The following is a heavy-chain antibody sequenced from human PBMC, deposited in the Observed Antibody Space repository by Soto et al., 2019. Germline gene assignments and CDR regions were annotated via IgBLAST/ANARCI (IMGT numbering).Heavy chain of an antibody. CDR1: WFSLSTSGMC. D-gene: IGHD1-26*01. Sequence: XGPTLVTPTQTLTLTCTFSWFSLSTSGMCVSCVRQPPGNALEWLALIDWDDDKYYSTSLKTRLTISKDTSKNQVVLTMTNMDPVDTATYYCARIRLILAGHLGYYYGMEVWGQGTTVTSP. CDR3: ARIRLILAGHLGYYYGMEV. J-gene: IGHJ6*02. V-gene: IGHV2-70*20. CDR2: IDWDDDK.